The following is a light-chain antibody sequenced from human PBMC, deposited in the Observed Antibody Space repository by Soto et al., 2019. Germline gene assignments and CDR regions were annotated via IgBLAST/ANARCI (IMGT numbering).Light chain of an antibody. V-gene: IGKV1-33*01. Sequence: DIQMTQSPSSLSASVGDRVTITCRASQDISNYLNWYQQRPGKAPKLLIYDASNLERGVPSRFSGTRSGTHFTFAITILQPEDVATYYCQQSDSLPLTVGQGPRLEI. CDR1: QDISNY. CDR3: QQSDSLPLT. CDR2: DAS. J-gene: IGKJ5*01.